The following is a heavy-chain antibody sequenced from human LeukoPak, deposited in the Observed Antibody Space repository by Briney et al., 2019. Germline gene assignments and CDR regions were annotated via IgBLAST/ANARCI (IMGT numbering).Heavy chain of an antibody. V-gene: IGHV4-39*01. CDR1: GGSISSSYY. CDR3: ARACIAVAGLDY. CDR2: IYYSGST. J-gene: IGHJ4*02. D-gene: IGHD6-19*01. Sequence: SETLSLTCTVSGGSISSSYYWGWIRQPPGKGLEWIGSIYYSGSTYYNPSLKSRVTISVDTSKNQFSLKLSSVTAADTAVYYCARACIAVAGLDYWGQGTLVTVSS.